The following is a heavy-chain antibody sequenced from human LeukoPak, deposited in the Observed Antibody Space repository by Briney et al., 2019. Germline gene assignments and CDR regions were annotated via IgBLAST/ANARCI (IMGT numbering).Heavy chain of an antibody. CDR3: ARHGIVDSSRKYYFDY. V-gene: IGHV4-59*08. Sequence: PSETLSLTCSVSGGSISTYYWSWIRQPPGKGLEIGYIYYSGSTSYNPSLKSRVTISVDTSKNQFSLDLSSVTAADTAVYYCARHGIVDSSRKYYFDYWGQGTLVTVSS. CDR1: GGSISTYY. J-gene: IGHJ4*02. CDR2: IYYSGST. D-gene: IGHD6-13*01.